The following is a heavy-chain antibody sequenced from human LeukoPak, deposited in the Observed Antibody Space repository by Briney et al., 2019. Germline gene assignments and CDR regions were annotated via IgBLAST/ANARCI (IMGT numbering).Heavy chain of an antibody. J-gene: IGHJ6*02. CDR2: IGVAGDT. V-gene: IGHV3-13*01. CDR1: GFTLSSCD. Sequence: GGSLRLSCAASGFTLSSCDMHWVRQVTGKGLEWVSAIGVAGDTYYPGSVKGRFIITRENAKNSLYLQMNSLRVEDTAVYYCARDRHGMAVWGQGTTVVVSS. CDR3: ARDRHGMAV.